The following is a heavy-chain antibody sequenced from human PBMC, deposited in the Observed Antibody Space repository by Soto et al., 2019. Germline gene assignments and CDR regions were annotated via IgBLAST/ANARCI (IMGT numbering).Heavy chain of an antibody. CDR3: ATVDYYGSGSRPHNYYYYYYMDV. Sequence: GGSLRLSCAASGFTFSSYAMSWVRQAPGKGLEWVSAISGSGGSTYYADSVKGRFTISRDNSKNTLYLQMNSLRAEDTAVYYCATVDYYGSGSRPHNYYYYYYMDVWGKGTTVTVSS. CDR2: ISGSGGST. D-gene: IGHD3-10*01. J-gene: IGHJ6*03. CDR1: GFTFSSYA. V-gene: IGHV3-23*01.